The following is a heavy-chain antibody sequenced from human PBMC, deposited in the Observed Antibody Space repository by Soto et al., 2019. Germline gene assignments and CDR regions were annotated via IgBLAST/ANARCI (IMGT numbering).Heavy chain of an antibody. J-gene: IGHJ4*02. CDR1: GGSISSYF. D-gene: IGHD6-13*01. V-gene: IGHV4-59*01. CDR3: ARDLAAVPRAFDY. CDR2: VYYTGTT. Sequence: SSAPLSLTCTVSGGSISSYFYIWVRQPPGKGLEWIGSVYYTGTTDYNPSLKSRVTISVDTSKTQFSLNLRSVTAADTAVYYCARDLAAVPRAFDYWGRGTLVTGSS.